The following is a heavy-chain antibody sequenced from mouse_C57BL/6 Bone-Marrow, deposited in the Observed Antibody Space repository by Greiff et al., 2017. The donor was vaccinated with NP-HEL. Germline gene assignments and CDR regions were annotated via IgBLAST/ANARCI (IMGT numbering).Heavy chain of an antibody. CDR2: IDPSDSYT. D-gene: IGHD1-1*01. CDR1: GYTFTTYW. J-gene: IGHJ3*01. V-gene: IGHV1-50*01. CDR3: ARKAYYGRSYEFAY. Sequence: QVHVKQPGAKLVKPGASVKLSCKASGYTFTTYWMQWVKQRPGQGLEWIGEIDPSDSYTNYNQKFKGKATLTVDTSSSTAYMQLSSLTSEDSAVYYCARKAYYGRSYEFAYWGQGTLVTVSA.